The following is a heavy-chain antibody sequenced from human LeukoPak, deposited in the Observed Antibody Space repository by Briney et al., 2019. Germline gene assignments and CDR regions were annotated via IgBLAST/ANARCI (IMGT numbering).Heavy chain of an antibody. D-gene: IGHD2-15*01. CDR2: MNPNSGNT. CDR3: ARTDCSGGSCYSAYYYYYYMDV. Sequence: ASVKVSCKASGYTFTSYDINWVRQATGQGLEWVGWMNPNSGNTGYAQKFQGRVTMTRNTSISTAYMELRSLRSDDTAVYYCARTDCSGGSCYSAYYYYYYMDVWGKGTTVTISS. J-gene: IGHJ6*03. V-gene: IGHV1-8*01. CDR1: GYTFTSYD.